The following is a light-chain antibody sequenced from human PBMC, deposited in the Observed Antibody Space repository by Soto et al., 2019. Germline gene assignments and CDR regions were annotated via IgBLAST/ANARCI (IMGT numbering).Light chain of an antibody. V-gene: IGKV1-27*01. CDR3: QKYDNAPFT. J-gene: IGKJ3*01. CDR2: VAS. Sequence: DIQMTQSPSSLSASVGDRVTITCRASQGISKYLAWYQQKPGKVPKLLIYVASTLQSGVPSRFSGGGSGTDFTLTITSLQPEDVATYYCQKYDNAPFTFGPGTKVDI. CDR1: QGISKY.